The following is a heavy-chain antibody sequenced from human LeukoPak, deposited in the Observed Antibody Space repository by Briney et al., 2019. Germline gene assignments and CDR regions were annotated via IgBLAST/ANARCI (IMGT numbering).Heavy chain of an antibody. CDR2: IRYDGSNK. CDR3: AKDLPRRVVPAAMHALDY. J-gene: IGHJ4*02. Sequence: PGGSLRLSCAASGFTFSSYGMHWVRQAPGKGLEWVAFIRYDGSNKYYADSVKGRFTISRDNSKNTLYLQMNRLRAEDTAVYYCAKDLPRRVVPAAMHALDYWGQGTLVTVSS. D-gene: IGHD2-2*01. V-gene: IGHV3-30*02. CDR1: GFTFSSYG.